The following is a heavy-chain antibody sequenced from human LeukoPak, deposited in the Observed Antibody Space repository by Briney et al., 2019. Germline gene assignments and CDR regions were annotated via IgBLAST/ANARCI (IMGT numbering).Heavy chain of an antibody. CDR3: ARDFSYFYGSGTYYDS. Sequence: GGSLRLSCAASGFTFGSYCMSWVRQAPGKGLEWVANIKQDGIEKYYVDSVKGRFTISRDNAKNSLYLQMNSLRAEDTAVYSCARDFSYFYGSGTYYDSWGQGTLVTVSS. J-gene: IGHJ4*02. D-gene: IGHD3-10*01. V-gene: IGHV3-7*04. CDR1: GFTFGSYC. CDR2: IKQDGIEK.